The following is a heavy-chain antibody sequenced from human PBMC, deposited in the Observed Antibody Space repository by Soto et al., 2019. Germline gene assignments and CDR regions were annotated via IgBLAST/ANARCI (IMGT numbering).Heavy chain of an antibody. Sequence: GASVKVSCKASGVTFSSYAISWVRQAPGQGLEWMGGIIPIFGTANYAQKFQGRVTITADESTSTAYMELSSLRSEDTAVYYCARDPTPTVTKIYRGMDVWGQGTTVTVSS. J-gene: IGHJ6*02. V-gene: IGHV1-69*13. CDR3: ARDPTPTVTKIYRGMDV. CDR1: GVTFSSYA. CDR2: IIPIFGTA. D-gene: IGHD4-17*01.